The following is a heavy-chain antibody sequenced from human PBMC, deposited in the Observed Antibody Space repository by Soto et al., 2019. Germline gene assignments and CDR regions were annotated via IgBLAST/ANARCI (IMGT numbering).Heavy chain of an antibody. CDR3: ARRYGDCFDY. J-gene: IGHJ4*02. V-gene: IGHV4-61*05. CDR1: GGSISTSSYY. Sequence: SETLSLTCTVSGGSISTSSYYWSWIRQPPGKGLEWIGYIYYSGSTNYNPSLKSRVTISVDTSKNQFSLKLSSVTAADTAVYYCARRYGDCFDYWGQGTLVTVSS. D-gene: IGHD4-17*01. CDR2: IYYSGST.